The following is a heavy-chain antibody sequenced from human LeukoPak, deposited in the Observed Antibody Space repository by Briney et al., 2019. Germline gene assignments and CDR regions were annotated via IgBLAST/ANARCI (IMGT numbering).Heavy chain of an antibody. J-gene: IGHJ4*02. D-gene: IGHD3-22*01. CDR2: ISGSGGST. CDR3: AKDQYYDSSGYYSPFDY. Sequence: GGSLRLSCAASGFTFSSYSMQWVRQAPGKGLEWVSAISGSGGSTYYADSVKGRFTISRDNSKNTLYLQMNSLRAEDTAVYYCAKDQYYDSSGYYSPFDYWGQGTLVTVSS. V-gene: IGHV3-23*01. CDR1: GFTFSSYS.